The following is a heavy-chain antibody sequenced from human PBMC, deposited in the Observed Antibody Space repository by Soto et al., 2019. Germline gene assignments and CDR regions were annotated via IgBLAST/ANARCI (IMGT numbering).Heavy chain of an antibody. Sequence: QVQLVQSGAEVKKPGSSVKVSCKASGGTFSSYTISWVRQAPGQGLEWMGRIIPILGIANYAQKFQGRVTITADKSTSTAYMELGRLRSEDPAVYYFGAPGGGGAFDIWGQGTMVTVSS. D-gene: IGHD3-10*01. CDR1: GGTFSSYT. CDR3: GAPGGGGAFDI. V-gene: IGHV1-69*02. J-gene: IGHJ3*02. CDR2: IIPILGIA.